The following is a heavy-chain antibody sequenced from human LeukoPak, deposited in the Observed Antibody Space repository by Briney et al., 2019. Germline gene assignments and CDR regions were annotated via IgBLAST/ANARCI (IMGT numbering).Heavy chain of an antibody. D-gene: IGHD3-3*01. CDR1: GGSISSYY. CDR2: IHYSGST. J-gene: IGHJ6*03. CDR3: ARGPGGDFWSGYTYYYYYYMDV. Sequence: SETLSLTCTVSGGSISSYYWSWIRQPPGKGLEWIGYIHYSGSTHYNPSLKSRVTISVDTSKNQFSLKLSSVTAADTAVYYCARGPGGDFWSGYTYYYYYYMDVWGKGTTVTVSS. V-gene: IGHV4-59*12.